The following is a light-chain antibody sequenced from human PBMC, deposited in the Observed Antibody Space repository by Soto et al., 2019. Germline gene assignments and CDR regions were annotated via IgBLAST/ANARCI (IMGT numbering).Light chain of an antibody. J-gene: IGKJ3*01. V-gene: IGKV3-20*01. CDR3: QQYSSSPPEFT. Sequence: EIVLTQSPGTLSVSPGERVTLSCRASQSVGSSYLAWYQQRPGQAPRLLIFGASYRATGIPDRFSGSGSGTDCTLTISRLEPEDFAVYYCQQYSSSPPEFTFGPGTKVDSK. CDR1: QSVGSSY. CDR2: GAS.